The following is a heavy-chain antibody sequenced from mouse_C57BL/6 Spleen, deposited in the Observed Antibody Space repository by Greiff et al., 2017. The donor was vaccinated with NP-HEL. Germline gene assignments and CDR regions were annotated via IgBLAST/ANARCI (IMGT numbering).Heavy chain of an antibody. CDR2: IDPETGGT. J-gene: IGHJ2*01. CDR1: GYTFTDYE. CDR3: TRYGYYGGDY. V-gene: IGHV1-15*01. D-gene: IGHD2-3*01. Sequence: VQLQQSGAELVRPGASVTLSCKASGYTFTDYEMHWVKQTPVHGLEWIGAIDPETGGTAYNQKFKGKAILTADKSSSTAYMELRSLTSEDSAVYYCTRYGYYGGDYWGQGTTLTVSS.